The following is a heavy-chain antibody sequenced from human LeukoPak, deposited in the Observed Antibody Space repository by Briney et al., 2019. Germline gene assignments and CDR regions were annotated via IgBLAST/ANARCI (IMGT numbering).Heavy chain of an antibody. D-gene: IGHD3-3*01. J-gene: IGHJ4*02. V-gene: IGHV1-8*01. CDR2: MNPNSGNT. CDR1: GYTFTSYD. CDR3: ARVKTIFGVDPYGY. Sequence: GASVKVSCKASGYTFTSYDINWVRQATGQGLEWMGWMNPNSGNTGYAQKFQGGVTKTRNTSISTAYMELSSLRSEDTAVYYCARVKTIFGVDPYGYWGQGTLVTVSS.